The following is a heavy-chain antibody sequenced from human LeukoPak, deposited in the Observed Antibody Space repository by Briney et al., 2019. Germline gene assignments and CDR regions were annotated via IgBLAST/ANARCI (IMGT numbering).Heavy chain of an antibody. CDR1: GFTFSSYA. D-gene: IGHD5-18*01. CDR3: ARQITVMDIDY. V-gene: IGHV3-33*01. J-gene: IGHJ4*02. Sequence: GGSLRLSCAASGFTFSSYAMHWVRQAPGKGLEWVAVIWSDGSNKYYADSVKGRFTISRDNSKNTLYLQMNSLRAEDTAVYYCARQITVMDIDYWVQGTLVTVSS. CDR2: IWSDGSNK.